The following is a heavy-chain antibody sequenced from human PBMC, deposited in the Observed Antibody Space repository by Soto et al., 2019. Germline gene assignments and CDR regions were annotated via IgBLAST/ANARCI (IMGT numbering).Heavy chain of an antibody. CDR1: GGSISSSGYY. J-gene: IGHJ4*02. Sequence: QLQLQESGPGLVKPSETLSLTCTVSGGSISSSGYYWGWIRQPPGKGLEWIGNIYYSGSTNYNPSPKCRFTIAVDTSKNQFALKVSSVTAADTAVYYCARRSYYGSGSIFDYWGQGTLVTVSS. V-gene: IGHV4-39*01. D-gene: IGHD3-10*01. CDR2: IYYSGST. CDR3: ARRSYYGSGSIFDY.